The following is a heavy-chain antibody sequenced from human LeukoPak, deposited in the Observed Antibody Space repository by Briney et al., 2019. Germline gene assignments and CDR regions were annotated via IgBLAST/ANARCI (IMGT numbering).Heavy chain of an antibody. CDR2: INPNSGGT. CDR3: ARSEYYYGSGSKRHKGGWFDP. D-gene: IGHD3-10*01. V-gene: IGHV1-2*02. J-gene: IGHJ5*02. CDR1: GYTFTGYY. Sequence: PQASVKVSCKASGYTFTGYYIHWVRQAPGQGLEWMGWINPNSGGTNYAQKFQGRVTMTRDTSINTAYMELSSLRSEDTAVYYCARSEYYYGSGSKRHKGGWFDPWGQGTLVTVSS.